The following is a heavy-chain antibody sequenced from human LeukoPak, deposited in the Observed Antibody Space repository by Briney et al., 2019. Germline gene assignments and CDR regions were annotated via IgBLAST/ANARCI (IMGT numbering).Heavy chain of an antibody. V-gene: IGHV3-48*01. CDR3: ARETIVVVPGATDGDANYYHYMDV. CDR1: GFTFSTYS. Sequence: SGGSLRLSCAVSGFTFSTYSMNWVRQAPGKGLEWVSYINSRSRSINYADSVKGRFTISRDNGKNSLYPQMNSLRAEDTAVYYCARETIVVVPGATDGDANYYHYMDVWGKGTTVTVSS. D-gene: IGHD2-2*01. CDR2: INSRSRSI. J-gene: IGHJ6*03.